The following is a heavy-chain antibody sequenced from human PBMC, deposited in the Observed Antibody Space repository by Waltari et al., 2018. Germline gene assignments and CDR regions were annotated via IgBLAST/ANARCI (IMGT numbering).Heavy chain of an antibody. V-gene: IGHV5-51*01. Sequence: EVQLVQSGAEVKKPGESLKISCTGSGYSFTSYWIGWVRQMPGKGLEWMGIIYPGDSDTRYSPSFQGQVTISADKSISTAYLQWSSLKASDTAMYYCARSGGAYCGGDCYSHAFDIWGQGTMVTVSS. CDR3: ARSGGAYCGGDCYSHAFDI. CDR2: IYPGDSDT. D-gene: IGHD2-21*02. CDR1: GYSFTSYW. J-gene: IGHJ3*02.